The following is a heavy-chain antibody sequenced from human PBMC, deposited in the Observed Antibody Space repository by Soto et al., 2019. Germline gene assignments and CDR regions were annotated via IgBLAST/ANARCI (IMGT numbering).Heavy chain of an antibody. V-gene: IGHV4-59*01. CDR1: GGSISSYY. J-gene: IGHJ5*02. CDR3: ARGPTGWFDP. Sequence: PSETLSLTGTVSGGSISSYYWSWIRQPPGKGLEWIGYIYYSGSTNYNPSLKSRVTISVDTSKNQFSLKLSSVTAADTAVYYCARGPTGWFDPWGQGTLVTVSS. CDR2: IYYSGST. D-gene: IGHD2-8*02.